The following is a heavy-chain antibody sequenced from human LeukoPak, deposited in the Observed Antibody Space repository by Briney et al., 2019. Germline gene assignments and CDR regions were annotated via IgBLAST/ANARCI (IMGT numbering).Heavy chain of an antibody. CDR3: ARPIAVAGTDYYGMDV. CDR1: GGTFSSYA. D-gene: IGHD6-19*01. CDR2: IIPILGIA. J-gene: IGHJ6*02. V-gene: IGHV1-69*04. Sequence: SVKVSCKASGGTFSSYAISWVRQAPGQGLEWMGRIIPILGIANYARKFQGRVTITADKSTSTAYMELSSLRSEDTAVYYCARPIAVAGTDYYGMDVWGQGTTVTVSS.